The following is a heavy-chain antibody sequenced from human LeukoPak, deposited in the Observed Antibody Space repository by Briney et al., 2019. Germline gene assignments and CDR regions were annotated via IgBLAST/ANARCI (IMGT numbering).Heavy chain of an antibody. CDR3: ARGINYYYDSSGYYYDVPDFDY. V-gene: IGHV1-46*01. CDR2: INPSGGST. D-gene: IGHD3-22*01. Sequence: ASVKVSCKASGYTFTSYYMHWVQQAPGQGLEWMGIINPSGGSTSYAQKFQGRVTMTRDTSTSTVYMELSSLRSEDTAVYYCARGINYYYDSSGYYYDVPDFDYWGQGTLVTVSS. CDR1: GYTFTSYY. J-gene: IGHJ4*02.